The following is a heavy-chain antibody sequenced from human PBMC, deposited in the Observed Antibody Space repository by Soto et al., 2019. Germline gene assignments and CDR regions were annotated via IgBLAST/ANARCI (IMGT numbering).Heavy chain of an antibody. CDR2: IIPIFGKA. D-gene: IGHD3-16*01. V-gene: IGHV1-69*13. CDR3: ASGGEYYDENLPHYYFFGMHV. J-gene: IGHJ6*02. CDR1: GGTFSNYP. Sequence: SVKVSCKASGGTFSNYPITWVRRAPGQGLEWLGGIIPIFGKADYTQKFQGRVTITADEPTSTAYMEISSLRSEDTAVYYCASGGEYYDENLPHYYFFGMHVWGPGTTVTVSS.